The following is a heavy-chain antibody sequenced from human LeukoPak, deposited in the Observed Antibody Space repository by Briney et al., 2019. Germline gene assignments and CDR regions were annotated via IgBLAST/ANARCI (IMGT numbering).Heavy chain of an antibody. D-gene: IGHD3-9*01. CDR3: AKDPAYYDILTGYSGDY. CDR2: ISGSGGST. CDR1: GFTFSSYA. J-gene: IGHJ4*02. V-gene: IGHV3-23*01. Sequence: GGSLRLSCAASGFTFSSYAMSWVRQAPGKGLEWVSAISGSGGSTYYADSVKGRFTISRDNSKNTLYLQMNSLRVEDTAVYYCAKDPAYYDILTGYSGDYWGQGTLVTVSS.